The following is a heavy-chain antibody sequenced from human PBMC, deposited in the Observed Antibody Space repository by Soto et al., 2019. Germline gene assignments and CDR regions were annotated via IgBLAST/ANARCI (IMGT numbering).Heavy chain of an antibody. D-gene: IGHD3-22*01. V-gene: IGHV3-53*01. CDR2: IYTGGST. CDR1: GCTLRSNY. J-gene: IGHJ4*02. Sequence: PGGSLRLPCAASGCTLRSNYMSLVRQAPGKGLEWVSVIYTGGSTYYADSAKGRFTISRDNSKNTLYLQMNSLRADDTAVYYCASVQYYDGSCGYYFDYWGQGTLVTVSS. CDR3: ASVQYYDGSCGYYFDY.